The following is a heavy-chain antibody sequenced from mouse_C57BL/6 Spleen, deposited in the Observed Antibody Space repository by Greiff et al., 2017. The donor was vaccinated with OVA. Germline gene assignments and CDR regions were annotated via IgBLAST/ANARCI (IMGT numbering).Heavy chain of an antibody. CDR1: GYTFTDYY. CDR3: ARPHGSSYNWFAY. CDR2: IFPGSGST. V-gene: IGHV1-75*01. D-gene: IGHD1-1*01. Sequence: VQLQQSGPELVKPGASVKISCKASGYTFTDYYINWVKQRPGQGLEWIGWIFPGSGSTYYNEKFKGKATLTVDKSSSTAYMLLSSLTSEDSAVYFCARPHGSSYNWFAYWGQGTLVTVSA. J-gene: IGHJ3*01.